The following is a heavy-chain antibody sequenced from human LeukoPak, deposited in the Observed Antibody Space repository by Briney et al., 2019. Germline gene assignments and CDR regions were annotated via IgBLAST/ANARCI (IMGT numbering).Heavy chain of an antibody. J-gene: IGHJ4*02. D-gene: IGHD6-6*01. CDR3: AKDPYSSSSEDPDY. V-gene: IGHV3-13*01. Sequence: GGSLRLSCAASGFTFSSYDMHWVRQATGKGLEWVSAIGTAGDTYYPGSVKGRFTISRDNSKNTLYLQMSSLRAEDTAVYYCAKDPYSSSSEDPDYWGQGTLVTVSS. CDR2: IGTAGDT. CDR1: GFTFSSYD.